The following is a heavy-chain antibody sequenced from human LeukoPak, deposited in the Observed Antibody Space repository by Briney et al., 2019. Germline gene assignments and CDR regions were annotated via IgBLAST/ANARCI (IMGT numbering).Heavy chain of an antibody. Sequence: GGSLRLSCEASGFTFSSYAMGWVRQAPGKGLEWVSAISSTGGTTYYADSVRGRFTISRDNSKNTLYLQMNSLRAEDTAMYYCAKDGDYSGSGYWGQGTLVTVSS. CDR3: AKDGDYSGSGY. V-gene: IGHV3-23*01. J-gene: IGHJ4*02. CDR1: GFTFSSYA. CDR2: ISSTGGTT. D-gene: IGHD4-17*01.